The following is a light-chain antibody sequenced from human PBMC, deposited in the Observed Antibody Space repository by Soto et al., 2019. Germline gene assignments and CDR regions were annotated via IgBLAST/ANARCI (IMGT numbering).Light chain of an antibody. CDR3: QPYNSYSGT. J-gene: IGKJ1*01. V-gene: IGKV1-5*01. CDR1: QSISSW. Sequence: DIQMTQSPSTLSASVGDRVTITCRASQSISSWLAWYQQKPGKAPKLLIYDASSLESGVPSRFSGSGSGTEFTLTIRRLQPDDFSTYFCQPYNSYSGTFGQGTKVEIK. CDR2: DAS.